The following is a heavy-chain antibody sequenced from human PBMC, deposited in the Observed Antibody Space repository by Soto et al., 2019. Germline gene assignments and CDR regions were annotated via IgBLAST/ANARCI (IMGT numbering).Heavy chain of an antibody. J-gene: IGHJ5*02. V-gene: IGHV3-30*18. CDR3: AKSVPYYGGHGFDN. Sequence: QVQLVESGGGDVQPGMSLRLSCAASGFTFSAYAMDWVGQAPGKGLEWLAFISSDGSNEYYADSVKGRFTVSRDNSDYTLFLQMYSLTIDDTAAYYCAKSVPYYGGHGFDNWGQGTLVTVSS. D-gene: IGHD4-17*01. CDR2: ISSDGSNE. CDR1: GFTFSAYA.